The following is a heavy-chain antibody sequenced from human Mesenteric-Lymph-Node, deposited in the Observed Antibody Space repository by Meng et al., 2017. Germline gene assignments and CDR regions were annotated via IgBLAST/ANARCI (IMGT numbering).Heavy chain of an antibody. CDR3: ARGWYYYDSSGYYGDY. V-gene: IGHV1-2*06. CDR2: INPNSGGT. J-gene: IGHJ4*02. D-gene: IGHD3-22*01. Sequence: ASVKVSCKASGYTFTGYYMHWVRQAPGQGLEWMGRINPNSGGTNYAQKFQGRVTMTRDTSISTAYMELSRLRSDDTAVYYCARGWYYYDSSGYYGDYWGQGTLVTVSS. CDR1: GYTFTGYY.